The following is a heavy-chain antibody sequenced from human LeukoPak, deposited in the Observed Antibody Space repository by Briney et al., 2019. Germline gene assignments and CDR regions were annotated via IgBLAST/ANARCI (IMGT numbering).Heavy chain of an antibody. V-gene: IGHV3-23*01. J-gene: IGHJ4*02. Sequence: GGSLRLSCAASGFTFNTYAMSWVRQAPGKGLEWVSSISCSGDSTDYADSVKGRLIISRDNSKNTLGLQMNSLRAEDTAIYYCARGTLAGYFLGYWGRGTLVTVSS. CDR2: ISCSGDST. CDR1: GFTFNTYA. D-gene: IGHD6-19*01. CDR3: ARGTLAGYFLGY.